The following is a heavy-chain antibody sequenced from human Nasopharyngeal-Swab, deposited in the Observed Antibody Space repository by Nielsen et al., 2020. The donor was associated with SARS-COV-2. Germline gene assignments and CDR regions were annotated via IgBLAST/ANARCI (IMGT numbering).Heavy chain of an antibody. CDR3: ARGGPDYGDYDGFDP. D-gene: IGHD4-17*01. CDR1: GFTFSSYS. CDR2: ISSSSSYI. Sequence: GESLKISCAASGFTFSSYSMNWVRQAPGKGLEWVSSISSSSSYIYYADSVKGRFTISRDNAKNSLYLQMNSLRAEDTAVYYCARGGPDYGDYDGFDPWGQGTLVTVSS. J-gene: IGHJ5*02. V-gene: IGHV3-21*01.